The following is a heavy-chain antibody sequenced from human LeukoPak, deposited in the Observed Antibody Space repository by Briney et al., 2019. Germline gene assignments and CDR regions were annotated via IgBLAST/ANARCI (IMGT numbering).Heavy chain of an antibody. CDR1: GYTFTSYY. CDR2: INPSGGST. D-gene: IGHD3-22*01. Sequence: ASVTVSCTASGYTFTSYYMHWVRQAPGQGLEWMGIINPSGGSTSYAQKFQGRVTMTRDTSTSTVYMELSSLRSEDTAVYYCARDSGYDSSGYLRECPDYWGQGTLVTVSS. V-gene: IGHV1-46*01. CDR3: ARDSGYDSSGYLRECPDY. J-gene: IGHJ4*02.